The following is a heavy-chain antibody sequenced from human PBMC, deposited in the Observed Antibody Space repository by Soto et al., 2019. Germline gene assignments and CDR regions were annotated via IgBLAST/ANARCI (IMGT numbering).Heavy chain of an antibody. D-gene: IGHD1-7*01. V-gene: IGHV4-30-2*01. Sequence: SETLSLTCAVSGGSISSGGYSWSWIRQPPGKGLEWIGYIYHSGSTYYNPSLKSRVTISVDRSKNQFSLKLSSVTAADTAVYYCARGRTGTFFYFDYWGQGTLVTVSS. CDR1: GGSISSGGYS. CDR2: IYHSGST. J-gene: IGHJ4*02. CDR3: ARGRTGTFFYFDY.